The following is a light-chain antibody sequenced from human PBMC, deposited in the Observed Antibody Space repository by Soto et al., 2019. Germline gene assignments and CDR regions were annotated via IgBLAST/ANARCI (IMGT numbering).Light chain of an antibody. V-gene: IGKV3-20*01. CDR2: GAS. CDR3: QQSYSTPIT. J-gene: IGKJ5*01. Sequence: EIVLTQSPGTLSLSPGERATLSCRASESVSSIYVAWYQQKPGQAPRLLIYGASTRATGIPDRFSGSGSGTDSTLTINSLQPEDFATYSCQQSYSTPITFGQGTRLEIK. CDR1: ESVSSIY.